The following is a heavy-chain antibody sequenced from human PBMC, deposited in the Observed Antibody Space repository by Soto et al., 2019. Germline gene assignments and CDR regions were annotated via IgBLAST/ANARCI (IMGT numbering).Heavy chain of an antibody. D-gene: IGHD2-15*01. CDR2: ISAYNGNT. CDR1: GYTFTSYG. V-gene: IGHV1-18*01. Sequence: ASVKVSCKASGYTFTSYGISWVRQAPGQGLEWMGWISAYNGNTNYAQKLQGRVTMTTDTSTSTAYMELRSLRSGDTAVYYCARDYCSGGSCYSDYYYGMDVWGQGTTVTVSS. CDR3: ARDYCSGGSCYSDYYYGMDV. J-gene: IGHJ6*02.